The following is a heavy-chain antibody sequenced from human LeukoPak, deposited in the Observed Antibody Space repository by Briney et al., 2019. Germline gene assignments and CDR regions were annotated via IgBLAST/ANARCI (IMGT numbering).Heavy chain of an antibody. J-gene: IGHJ4*02. Sequence: PGGSLRLSCAASGFTFSSYAMSWVRQAPGKGLEWVSAISGSGGSTYYADSVKGRFTISRDNSKNTLYPQMNSLRAEDTAVYYCAKGLGIQLLYRGVIFDYWGQGTLVTVSS. CDR1: GFTFSSYA. D-gene: IGHD2-2*02. CDR2: ISGSGGST. CDR3: AKGLGIQLLYRGVIFDY. V-gene: IGHV3-23*01.